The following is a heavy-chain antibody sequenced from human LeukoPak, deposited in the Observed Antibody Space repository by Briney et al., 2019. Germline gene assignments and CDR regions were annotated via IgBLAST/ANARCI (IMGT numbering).Heavy chain of an antibody. J-gene: IGHJ3*02. Sequence: SETLSLTCTVSGGSISGYYWSWIRQPPGKGLVWIGYIYYSGSTKYNPSLKSRVTMSVDTSRSQFSLKLSSVTAADTAVYYCARGGLENGYHSNDGFDIWGQGTMVTVSS. CDR1: GGSISGYY. D-gene: IGHD3-22*01. CDR2: IYYSGST. V-gene: IGHV4-59*01. CDR3: ARGGLENGYHSNDGFDI.